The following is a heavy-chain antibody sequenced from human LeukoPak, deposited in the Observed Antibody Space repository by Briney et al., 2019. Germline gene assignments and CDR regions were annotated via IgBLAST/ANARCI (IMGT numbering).Heavy chain of an antibody. Sequence: KPSETLSLTCAVYGGSFSGYYWSWIRQPPGKGLEWIGEISHSGSTNYNPSLKSRVTISVDTSKNQFSLKLSSVTAADTAVYYCARVGSGVNGPVDYWGQGTLVTVSS. CDR2: ISHSGST. D-gene: IGHD3-10*01. CDR1: GGSFSGYY. J-gene: IGHJ4*02. V-gene: IGHV4-34*01. CDR3: ARVGSGVNGPVDY.